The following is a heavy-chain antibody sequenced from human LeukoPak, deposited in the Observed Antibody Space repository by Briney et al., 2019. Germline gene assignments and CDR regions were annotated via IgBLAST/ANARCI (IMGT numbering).Heavy chain of an antibody. D-gene: IGHD3-9*01. CDR2: IYYSGST. CDR3: TRGSISYYYMDA. J-gene: IGHJ6*03. V-gene: IGHV4-59*01. Sequence: SETLSLTCTVSGGSISSYYWSWIRQPPGKGLEWIGNIYYSGSTNYNPSLKSRVTISVDTSKNQFSLKLSSVTAADTAVYYCTRGSISYYYMDAWGKGTTVTISS. CDR1: GGSISSYY.